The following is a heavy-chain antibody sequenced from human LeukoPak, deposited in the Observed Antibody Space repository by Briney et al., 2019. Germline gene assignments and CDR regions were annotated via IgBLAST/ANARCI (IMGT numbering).Heavy chain of an antibody. J-gene: IGHJ4*02. V-gene: IGHV3-48*04. Sequence: GGSLRLSCAASGFTFSSYSMNWVRQAPGKGLEWVSYISSTSRTIYYADSVKGRFTVSRDNDKNSLYLQMSSLRAEDTAVYYCARVHLTPRQLAEGNFDYWGQGTLVTVSS. D-gene: IGHD6-6*01. CDR1: GFTFSSYS. CDR3: ARVHLTPRQLAEGNFDY. CDR2: ISSTSRTI.